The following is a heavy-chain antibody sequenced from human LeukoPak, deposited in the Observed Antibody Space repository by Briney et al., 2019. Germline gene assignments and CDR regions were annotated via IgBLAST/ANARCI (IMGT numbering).Heavy chain of an antibody. D-gene: IGHD3-10*01. Sequence: GGSLRLSCAASRFTFSSYTMHWVRQAPGKGLEWVAFIRYDGSKKYYADSVKGRFTISRDNAKNSLYLQMNSLRAEDTAVYYCARDGKLWFGELPYYFDYWGQGTLVTVSS. CDR3: ARDGKLWFGELPYYFDY. V-gene: IGHV3-30*02. CDR1: RFTFSSYT. CDR2: IRYDGSKK. J-gene: IGHJ4*02.